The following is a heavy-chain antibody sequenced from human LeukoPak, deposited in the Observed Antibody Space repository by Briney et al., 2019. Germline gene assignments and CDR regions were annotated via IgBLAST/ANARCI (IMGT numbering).Heavy chain of an antibody. CDR3: ARDQYDSVWGSYRPYFDF. CDR2: ISPYTGDT. V-gene: IGHV1-18*04. J-gene: IGHJ4*02. CDR1: GYTFSSYG. D-gene: IGHD3-16*02. Sequence: ASVKVSCKASGYTFSSYGFSWVRQALGQGLEWMGSISPYTGDTKYAERLQDRVIMTTDTSTRTAYMELRSLTSDDTAVFYCARDQYDSVWGSYRPYFDFWGQGTLVTVSS.